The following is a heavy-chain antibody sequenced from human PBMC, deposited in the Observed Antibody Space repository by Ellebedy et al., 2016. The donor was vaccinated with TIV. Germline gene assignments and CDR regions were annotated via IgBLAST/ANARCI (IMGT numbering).Heavy chain of an antibody. CDR2: IYSDGST. Sequence: SETLSLXXTVSGGSISNYFWSWIRQPAEKGLEWIGRIYSDGSTNSNPSLKSRLTLSVDTSKNQFSLKLNSVTAADTAVYYCASTYCSSTSCYEFDPWGQGTLVTVSS. V-gene: IGHV4-4*07. CDR3: ASTYCSSTSCYEFDP. J-gene: IGHJ5*02. CDR1: GGSISNYF. D-gene: IGHD2-2*01.